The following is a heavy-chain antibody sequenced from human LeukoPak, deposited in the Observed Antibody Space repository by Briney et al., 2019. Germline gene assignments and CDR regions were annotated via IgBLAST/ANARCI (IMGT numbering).Heavy chain of an antibody. Sequence: NPSETLSLTCTVSGGSISSSSYYWGWIRQPPGRGLEWIGSIYYSGSTYYNPSLKSRVTISVDTSKNQFSLKLSSVTAADTAFYYCAREHDYGDYGDAFDIWGQGTMVTVSS. CDR1: GGSISSSSYY. D-gene: IGHD4-17*01. J-gene: IGHJ3*02. V-gene: IGHV4-39*07. CDR2: IYYSGST. CDR3: AREHDYGDYGDAFDI.